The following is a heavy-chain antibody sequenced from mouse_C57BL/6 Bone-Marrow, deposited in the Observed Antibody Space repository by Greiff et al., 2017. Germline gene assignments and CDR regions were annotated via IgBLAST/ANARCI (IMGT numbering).Heavy chain of an antibody. Sequence: QVQLQQPGAELVMPGASVKLSCKASGYTFTSYWMHWVKQRPGQGLEWIGEIDPSDSYTNYNKKFKGKSTLTVDTSSSTAYMQLSSLTSEDSAVYYCAREGGDSSGYPAWFAYWGQGTRVTVSA. D-gene: IGHD3-2*02. CDR2: IDPSDSYT. CDR3: AREGGDSSGYPAWFAY. V-gene: IGHV1-69*01. J-gene: IGHJ3*01. CDR1: GYTFTSYW.